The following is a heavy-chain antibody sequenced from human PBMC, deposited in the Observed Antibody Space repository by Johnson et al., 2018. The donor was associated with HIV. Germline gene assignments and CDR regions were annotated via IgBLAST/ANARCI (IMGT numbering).Heavy chain of an antibody. CDR2: IHWNGGST. V-gene: IGHV3-20*04. J-gene: IGHJ3*02. D-gene: IGHD6-13*01. CDR3: ARERARQELGLDGAFDI. Sequence: VQLVESGGRVVRPGGSLRLSCVASGFTFDDYGMSWVRQAPGTGLEWVSGIHWNGGSTGYAESVKGRFTISRDNAKNSLYLKMHSLRAEDTAVYYCARERARQELGLDGAFDIWGQGTTVSVS. CDR1: GFTFDDYG.